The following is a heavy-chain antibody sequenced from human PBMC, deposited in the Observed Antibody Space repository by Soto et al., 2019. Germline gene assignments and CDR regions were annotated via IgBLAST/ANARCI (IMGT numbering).Heavy chain of an antibody. CDR1: GFTFSSYA. Sequence: QVQLVESGGGVVQPGRSLRLSCAASGFTFSSYAMHWVRRAPGKGLEWMAVMSYDGSNKYYADSVKGRITISRDNSKKTLYLQMNSLRPEDTALYYCARDGGAYSGQGTLVIVAS. CDR3: ARDGGAY. CDR2: MSYDGSNK. D-gene: IGHD3-16*01. V-gene: IGHV3-30-3*01. J-gene: IGHJ4*02.